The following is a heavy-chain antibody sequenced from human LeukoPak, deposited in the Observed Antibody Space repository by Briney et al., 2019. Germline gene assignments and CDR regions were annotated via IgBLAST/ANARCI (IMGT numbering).Heavy chain of an antibody. Sequence: SETLSLTCTVSGGSISSYYWGWIRQPPGKGLEWIGYIYYSGSTNYNPSLKSRVTISVDTSKNQFSLKLSSVTAADTAVYYCAREGGYGGNLDYWGQGTLVTVSS. CDR2: IYYSGST. CDR3: AREGGYGGNLDY. CDR1: GGSISSYY. V-gene: IGHV4-59*01. J-gene: IGHJ4*02. D-gene: IGHD4-23*01.